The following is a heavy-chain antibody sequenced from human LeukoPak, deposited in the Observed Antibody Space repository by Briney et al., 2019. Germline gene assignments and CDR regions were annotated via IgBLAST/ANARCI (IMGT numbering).Heavy chain of an antibody. V-gene: IGHV5-51*01. CDR2: IYPGGSDT. D-gene: IGHD1-7*01. J-gene: IGHJ4*02. CDR1: GYSFTSYW. Sequence: GESLKISCKGSGYSFTSYWIGWVRQMPGKGLEWMGIIYPGGSDTRYGPSFQGQVTISADKSISTAYLQWSSLKASDTAMYYCARRQLELRGGFDYWGQGTLVTVSS. CDR3: ARRQLELRGGFDY.